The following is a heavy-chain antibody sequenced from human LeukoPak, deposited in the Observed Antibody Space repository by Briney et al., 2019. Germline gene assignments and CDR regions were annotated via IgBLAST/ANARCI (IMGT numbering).Heavy chain of an antibody. Sequence: GGSLRLSCAASGFTFSSYAMSWVRQAPGKGLEWVSAISGSGGSTYYADSVKGRFTISRDNSKNTVYLQMNSLRVEDTAVYYCTCDLNRSDGLWGQGTMVTVSS. CDR3: TCDLNRSDGL. V-gene: IGHV3-23*01. D-gene: IGHD2-8*01. CDR1: GFTFSSYA. CDR2: ISGSGGST. J-gene: IGHJ3*01.